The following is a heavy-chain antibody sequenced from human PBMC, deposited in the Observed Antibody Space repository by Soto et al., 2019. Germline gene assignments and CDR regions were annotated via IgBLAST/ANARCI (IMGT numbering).Heavy chain of an antibody. V-gene: IGHV4-39*01. Sequence: SETLSRTGSVSGYSVISSDYYWAWIRQPPGKGLEWIGSMFYSGLTYYNPSLKSRVTLSVDTSKNQFSVRLNSVTAADTAVYYCAPLSVSLSGPYGIHVWGQGTTVTVSS. CDR2: MFYSGLT. J-gene: IGHJ6*02. CDR1: GYSVISSDYY. D-gene: IGHD2-15*01. CDR3: APLSVSLSGPYGIHV.